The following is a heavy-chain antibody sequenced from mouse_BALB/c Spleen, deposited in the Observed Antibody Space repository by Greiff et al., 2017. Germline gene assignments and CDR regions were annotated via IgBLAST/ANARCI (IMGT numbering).Heavy chain of an antibody. CDR2: IDTENGDT. V-gene: IGHV14-4*02. CDR3: NEGNDGYFDY. J-gene: IGHJ2*01. D-gene: IGHD2-3*01. CDR1: GFNITDYY. Sequence: VQLQQSGAELVRSGASVTLSCTASGFNITDYYMHWVKQRPEQGLEWIGWIDTENGDTEYAPKFQGKATMTADTSSNTAYLQLSSLTSEDTSVYYCNEGNDGYFDYWGQGTTLTVSS.